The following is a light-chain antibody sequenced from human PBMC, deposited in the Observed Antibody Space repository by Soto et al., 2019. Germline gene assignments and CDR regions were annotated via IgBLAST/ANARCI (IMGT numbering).Light chain of an antibody. CDR3: FSYTANNSYLL. CDR1: SSDVGGYDY. CDR2: DVS. Sequence: QSVLTQPASVSGSPGQSITISCAGTSSDVGGYDYVSWYQQHPGKAPKVMISDVSDRPSGVSARFSASKSGNTASLTISGRRAEDEADYYCFSYTANNSYLLFGGGTQLTVL. V-gene: IGLV2-14*01. J-gene: IGLJ2*01.